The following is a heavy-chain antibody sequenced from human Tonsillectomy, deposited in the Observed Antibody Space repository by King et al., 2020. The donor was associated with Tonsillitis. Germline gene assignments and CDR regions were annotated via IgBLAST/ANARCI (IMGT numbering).Heavy chain of an antibody. V-gene: IGHV3-30*04. Sequence: VQLVESGGGVVQPGRSLRLSCAVSGFSFSSYAMNWVRQAPGKGLEWVAVISYDGSNKYYADSVKGRFTISRDNSKNTLYLQMNSLRAEDTAVYYCAIDQGIAAAGTLNGMDVWGQGTTVTVSS. CDR3: AIDQGIAAAGTLNGMDV. CDR2: ISYDGSNK. CDR1: GFSFSSYA. J-gene: IGHJ6*02. D-gene: IGHD6-13*01.